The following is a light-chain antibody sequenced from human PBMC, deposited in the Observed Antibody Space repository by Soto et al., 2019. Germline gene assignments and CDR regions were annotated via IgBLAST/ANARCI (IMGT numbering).Light chain of an antibody. CDR2: EAS. CDR3: HQTYSPPDT. J-gene: IGKJ1*01. CDR1: QSIDTH. Sequence: DIRMTQSPSSLSASVGDSVTITCRASQSIDTHLNWYQQHPGKAPNALIYEASNLQSGVPSRFSGSGSGTDFTLTISGLQPDDSATYYCHQTYSPPDTFGQGTKVEIK. V-gene: IGKV1-39*01.